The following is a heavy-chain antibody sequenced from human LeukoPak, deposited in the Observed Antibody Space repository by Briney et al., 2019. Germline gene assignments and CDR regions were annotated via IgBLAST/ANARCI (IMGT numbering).Heavy chain of an antibody. Sequence: SETLSLTCTVSGGSISSSSYYWGWIRQPPGKGLEWIGSIYYSGSTYYNPSLKSRVTISVDTSKNQFSLKLSSVTAADTAVYYCARRFEIAAASPGAPHYYYGMDVWGQGTTVTVSS. CDR1: GGSISSSSYY. CDR3: ARRFEIAAASPGAPHYYYGMDV. V-gene: IGHV4-39*07. J-gene: IGHJ6*02. D-gene: IGHD6-13*01. CDR2: IYYSGST.